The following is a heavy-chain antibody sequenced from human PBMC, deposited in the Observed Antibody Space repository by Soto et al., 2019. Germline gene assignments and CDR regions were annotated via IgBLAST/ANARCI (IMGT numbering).Heavy chain of an antibody. J-gene: IGHJ4*02. CDR1: GGSFSVYI. D-gene: IGHD1-26*01. Sequence: SETLSLTCDVYGGSFSVYIWTWIRRTPGKGLQWIGQINHSGSANYNPSLKSRVTISVHTSSSQFSLELSSVTAADTAVYYCARGLISGSHYSGGWYYFDSWGQGTQVTVSS. CDR2: INHSGSA. V-gene: IGHV4-34*01. CDR3: ARGLISGSHYSGGWYYFDS.